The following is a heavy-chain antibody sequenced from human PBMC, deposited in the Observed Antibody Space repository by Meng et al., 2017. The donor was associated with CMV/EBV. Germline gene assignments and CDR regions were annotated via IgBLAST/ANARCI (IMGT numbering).Heavy chain of an antibody. J-gene: IGHJ4*02. CDR1: GCTFSSYS. Sequence: AASGCTFSSYSMNWVRQAPGKGLEWVSSISSSSSYIYYADSVKGRFTISRDNAKNSLYLQMNSLRAEDTAVYYCARARDIAVGGFDYWGQGTLVTVSS. V-gene: IGHV3-21*01. CDR2: ISSSSSYI. D-gene: IGHD6-19*01. CDR3: ARARDIAVGGFDY.